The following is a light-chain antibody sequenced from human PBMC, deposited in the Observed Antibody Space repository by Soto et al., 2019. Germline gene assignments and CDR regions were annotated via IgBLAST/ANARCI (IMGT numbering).Light chain of an antibody. Sequence: DIQMTQSPSSLSASVGDRVTITCRASQSISSYVNWYQQKPGKAPKVLIYVASSLQSGVPSRFSGSGSGTDFTLTISSLQPEDFATYYCQQSYSTPRTFGQGTKLEIK. CDR2: VAS. CDR3: QQSYSTPRT. CDR1: QSISSY. J-gene: IGKJ2*01. V-gene: IGKV1-39*01.